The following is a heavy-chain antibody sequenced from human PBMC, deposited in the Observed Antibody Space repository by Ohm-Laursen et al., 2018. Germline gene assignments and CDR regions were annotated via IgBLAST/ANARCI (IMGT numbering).Heavy chain of an antibody. Sequence: TLSLTCTVSGDSVSSSSYYWSWIRQPPGKGLEWIGYIYYSGSTNHNPSLKSRATISIDTSKNQFSLKLSSVTTADTAVYYCARDSSGNYYSRWFDSWGQGTLVTVSS. CDR1: GDSVSSSSYY. J-gene: IGHJ5*01. CDR2: IYYSGST. D-gene: IGHD1-26*01. CDR3: ARDSSGNYYSRWFDS. V-gene: IGHV4-61*01.